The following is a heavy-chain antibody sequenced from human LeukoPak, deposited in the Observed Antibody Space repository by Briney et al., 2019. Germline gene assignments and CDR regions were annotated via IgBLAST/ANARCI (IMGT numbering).Heavy chain of an antibody. J-gene: IGHJ6*03. Sequence: SETLCLTCTVSGGSISGYYWSWIRQPPGKGLEWIGYVYYSGSTHYNPSLKSRVTISVDTSKNQFSLKLSSVTAADTAVYYCARRTVAYYMDVWGKGTTVTVSS. CDR1: GGSISGYY. V-gene: IGHV4-59*08. CDR3: ARRTVAYYMDV. CDR2: VYYSGST. D-gene: IGHD5-12*01.